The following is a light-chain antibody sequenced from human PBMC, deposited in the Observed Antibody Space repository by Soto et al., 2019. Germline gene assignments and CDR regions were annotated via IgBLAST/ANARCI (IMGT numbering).Light chain of an antibody. CDR3: QQRGKWPLA. V-gene: IGKV3-11*01. J-gene: IGKJ3*01. Sequence: DIVLTQSPATLSVSPGERATLSGRASQRVSSYLAWYQQRPGQAPRLLIYDASSRATGIPASFSASGSGTDFTLTISSLEPEDVAVYYCQQRGKWPLAFGPGTKVDIK. CDR1: QRVSSY. CDR2: DAS.